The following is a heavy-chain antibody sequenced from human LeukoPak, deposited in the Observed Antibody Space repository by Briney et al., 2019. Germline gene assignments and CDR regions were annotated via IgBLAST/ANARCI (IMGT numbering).Heavy chain of an antibody. Sequence: GESLKISCQGSEYSFATYWIAWLRQMPGKGLEWMGIFYPSDSDTRYSPSFQGQVTISADKSIKTAYLQWSSLKASDTAMYYCARPLQGIVGATGFDYWGQGTLVTVSS. V-gene: IGHV5-51*01. CDR2: FYPSDSDT. CDR3: ARPLQGIVGATGFDY. CDR1: EYSFATYW. J-gene: IGHJ4*02. D-gene: IGHD1-26*01.